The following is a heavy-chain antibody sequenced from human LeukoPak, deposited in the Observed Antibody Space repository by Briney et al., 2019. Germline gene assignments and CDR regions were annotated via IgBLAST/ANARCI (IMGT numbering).Heavy chain of an antibody. CDR3: ARGSPFQE. Sequence: PSETLSLTCAVYGGSISGFYYTWIRQPPGKGLEWIGEIDHSGDTNYNPSLKSRAIVSVDTSQSQFSLKLTSVTAADAAVYSCARGSPFQEWGQGTLVTVSS. CDR1: GGSISGFY. V-gene: IGHV4-34*01. J-gene: IGHJ1*01. CDR2: IDHSGDT.